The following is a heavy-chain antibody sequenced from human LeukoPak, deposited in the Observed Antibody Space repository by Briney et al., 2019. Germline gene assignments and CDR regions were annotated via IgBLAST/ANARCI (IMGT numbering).Heavy chain of an antibody. CDR3: AKDRRIVGASRYRGVPDY. CDR1: GGTFSSYA. J-gene: IGHJ4*02. D-gene: IGHD1-26*01. CDR2: IIPIFGTA. Sequence: SVKVSCKASGGTFSSYAISWVRQAPGQGLEWMGGIIPIFGTANYAQKFQGRVTITTDESTSTAYMELSSLRSEDTAVYYCAKDRRIVGASRYRGVPDYWGQGTLVTVSS. V-gene: IGHV1-69*05.